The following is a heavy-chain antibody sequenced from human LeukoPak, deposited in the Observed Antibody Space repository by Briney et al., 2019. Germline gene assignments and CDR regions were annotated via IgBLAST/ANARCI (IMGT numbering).Heavy chain of an antibody. D-gene: IGHD4-17*01. Sequence: ASVKVSCKVSGYTLTELSLHWVRQAPGKGLEWMGGFDPEDGETIYAQKFQGRVTMTTDTSTSTAYMELRSLRSDDTAVYYCARDLSIRAVTTFYYFDYWGQGTLVTVSS. J-gene: IGHJ4*02. CDR3: ARDLSIRAVTTFYYFDY. CDR1: GYTLTELS. V-gene: IGHV1-24*01. CDR2: FDPEDGET.